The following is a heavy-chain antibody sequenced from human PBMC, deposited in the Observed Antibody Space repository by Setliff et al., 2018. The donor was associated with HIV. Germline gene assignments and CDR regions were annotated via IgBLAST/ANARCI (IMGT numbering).Heavy chain of an antibody. D-gene: IGHD6-13*01. J-gene: IGHJ4*02. CDR3: ARHRHTAAGTLDAFDH. V-gene: IGHV5-51*01. CDR1: GYSFTSNW. CDR2: IHPVDSDT. Sequence: GESLKISCKGSGYSFTSNWIGWVRQMPGKGLEWMGIIHPVDSDTRYSPSFQGQVTISADKSISTAYLQWSTLKASDTAIYYCARHRHTAAGTLDAFDHWGQGILVTVSS.